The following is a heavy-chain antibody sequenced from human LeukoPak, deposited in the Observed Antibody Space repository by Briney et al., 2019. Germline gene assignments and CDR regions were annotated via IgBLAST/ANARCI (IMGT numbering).Heavy chain of an antibody. CDR2: ISSSSNTI. V-gene: IGHV3-48*04. CDR3: ASMTTYCGGDCYFFDY. CDR1: GFTFSTYS. J-gene: IGHJ4*02. D-gene: IGHD2-21*02. Sequence: GGSLRLSCAASGFTFSTYSMNWVRQAPGKGLEWVSYISSSSNTIYHADSVKGRFTISRDNAKNSLYLQMNSLRAEDTAVYYCASMTTYCGGDCYFFDYWGQGTLVTVSS.